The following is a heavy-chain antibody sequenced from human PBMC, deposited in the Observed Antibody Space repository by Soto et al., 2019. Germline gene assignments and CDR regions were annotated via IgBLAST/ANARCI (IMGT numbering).Heavy chain of an antibody. CDR3: ASYYYDSGGYPYYFDY. D-gene: IGHD3-22*01. J-gene: IGHJ4*02. CDR1: GGSISSYY. CDR2: IYYSGST. V-gene: IGHV4-59*01. Sequence: SETLSLTCTVSGGSISSYYWSWIRQPPGKGLEWIGYIYYSGSTNYNPSLKSRVTISVDTSKNQFSLKLSSVTAADTAVYYCASYYYDSGGYPYYFDYWGQGTLVTVSS.